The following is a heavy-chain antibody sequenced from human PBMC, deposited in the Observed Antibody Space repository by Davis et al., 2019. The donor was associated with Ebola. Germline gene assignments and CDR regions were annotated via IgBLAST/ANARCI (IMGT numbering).Heavy chain of an antibody. J-gene: IGHJ6*02. CDR1: GGSISSSSYY. Sequence: LRLSCTVSGGSISSSSYYWSWIRQPAGKGLEWIGRIYTSGSTNYNPSLKSRVTMSVDTSKNQFSLKLSSVTAADTAVYYCAREDMSSSVLDYYGMDVWGQGTTVTVSS. CDR3: AREDMSSSVLDYYGMDV. V-gene: IGHV4-61*02. D-gene: IGHD6-6*01. CDR2: IYTSGST.